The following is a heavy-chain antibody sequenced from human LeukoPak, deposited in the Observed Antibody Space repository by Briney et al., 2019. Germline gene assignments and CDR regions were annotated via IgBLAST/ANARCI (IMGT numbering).Heavy chain of an antibody. D-gene: IGHD3-10*01. Sequence: KASETLSLTCTVSGGSISSQYWSWIRQPPGKGLEWIAGYIYYSGSTNYNPSLKSRVTISVDSSKNQFSLKLSSVTAADTAVYYCARDKSGSAQYGMDVWGQGTTVTVSS. CDR1: GGSISSQY. J-gene: IGHJ6*02. V-gene: IGHV4-59*11. CDR3: ARDKSGSAQYGMDV. CDR2: IYYSGST.